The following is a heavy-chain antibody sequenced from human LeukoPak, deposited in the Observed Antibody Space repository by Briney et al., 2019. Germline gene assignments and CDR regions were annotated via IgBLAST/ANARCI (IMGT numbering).Heavy chain of an antibody. D-gene: IGHD6-19*01. CDR3: AGSSGWFFDY. CDR2: IKEDGSQI. Sequence: GGSLRLSCVGTGFSFSNYWMNWVRQAPGKELEWVANIKEDGSQIYYVDSVKGRFTISRDSAKNSVYLQMNSLRAEDTAVYYCAGSSGWFFDYWGQGTLVAVSS. J-gene: IGHJ4*02. V-gene: IGHV3-7*01. CDR1: GFSFSNYW.